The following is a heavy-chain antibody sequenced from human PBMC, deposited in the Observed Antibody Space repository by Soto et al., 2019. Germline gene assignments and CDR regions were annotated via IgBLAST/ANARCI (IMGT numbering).Heavy chain of an antibody. CDR2: IIPIFGTA. J-gene: IGHJ4*02. V-gene: IGHV1-69*01. Sequence: QVQLVQSGAEVRKPGSSVNVSCKASGGTFSRHAISWVRQAPGQGREWMGGIIPIFGTANHAQKFQGRVTIIADESTSTAYMELSSLRSEDTAIYYCARGWGYDSSDYYYAYWGQGTLVIVSS. D-gene: IGHD3-22*01. CDR1: GGTFSRHA. CDR3: ARGWGYDSSDYYYAY.